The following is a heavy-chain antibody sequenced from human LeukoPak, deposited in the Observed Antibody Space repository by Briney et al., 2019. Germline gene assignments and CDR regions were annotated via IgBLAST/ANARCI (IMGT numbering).Heavy chain of an antibody. CDR1: GFTVSSNY. V-gene: IGHV3-53*01. Sequence: PGGSLRLSCAASGFTVSSNYMSWVRQAPGKGLEWVSVIYTGGSTYYADSVKGRFTISRDNSKNTLYFQMNSLRAEDTAVYYCARGQGPLFGYDSWSWFDPWGQGTLVTVSS. CDR2: IYTGGST. J-gene: IGHJ5*02. D-gene: IGHD3-22*01. CDR3: ARGQGPLFGYDSWSWFDP.